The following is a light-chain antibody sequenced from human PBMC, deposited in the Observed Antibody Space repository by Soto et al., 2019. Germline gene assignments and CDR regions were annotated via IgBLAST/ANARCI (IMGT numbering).Light chain of an antibody. V-gene: IGKV2-24*01. CDR1: QSLVDSAGNTH. CDR2: QVS. J-gene: IGKJ1*01. Sequence: DIVMTQTPLSSPVTLRQPASISCRSSQSLVDSAGNTHLSWLQQRPGQPPRLLIYQVSNRFFGVPDRFSGSGAGTDFTLQISRVEAEDVGLYYCMQTAQFPRTFGQGTKVEIK. CDR3: MQTAQFPRT.